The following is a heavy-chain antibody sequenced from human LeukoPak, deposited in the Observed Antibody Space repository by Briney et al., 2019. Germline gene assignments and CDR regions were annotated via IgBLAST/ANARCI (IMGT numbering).Heavy chain of an antibody. CDR1: GFTFSSYW. CDR2: IKQDGSGK. CDR3: AREGSGWDFDY. J-gene: IGHJ4*02. Sequence: GGSLRLSCAASGFTFSSYWMSWVRQAPGKGLEWVANIKQDGSGKYYVDSVKGRFTISRDNSKNTLYLQMNSLRAEDTAVYYCAREGSGWDFDYWGQGTLVTVSS. V-gene: IGHV3-7*01. D-gene: IGHD6-19*01.